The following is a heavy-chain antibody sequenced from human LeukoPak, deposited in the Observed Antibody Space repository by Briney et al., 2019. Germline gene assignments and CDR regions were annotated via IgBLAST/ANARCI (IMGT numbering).Heavy chain of an antibody. J-gene: IGHJ4*02. CDR2: IYYSGST. CDR3: ARDPYSSGWYVGYYFDY. D-gene: IGHD6-19*01. Sequence: PSETLSLTCTVSGGSISGYYWSWIRQPPGKGLEWIGYIYYSGSTNYNPSLKSRVTISVDTSKNQFSLKLSSVTAADTAVYYCARDPYSSGWYVGYYFDYWGQGTLVTVSS. CDR1: GGSISGYY. V-gene: IGHV4-59*12.